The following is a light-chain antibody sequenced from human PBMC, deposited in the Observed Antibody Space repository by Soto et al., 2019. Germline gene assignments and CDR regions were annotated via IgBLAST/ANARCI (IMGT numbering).Light chain of an antibody. CDR2: DAS. Sequence: IEVTKSPSTLSLSPGERATLSCRASQSISIYLSCYQQKPGEAPRLLIYDASNRATGIPARFSGRGAGTDFTLTISSLEHEDFAVYYCQQRSNWPPVTFGGGTKVDIK. V-gene: IGKV3-11*01. J-gene: IGKJ4*01. CDR3: QQRSNWPPVT. CDR1: QSISIY.